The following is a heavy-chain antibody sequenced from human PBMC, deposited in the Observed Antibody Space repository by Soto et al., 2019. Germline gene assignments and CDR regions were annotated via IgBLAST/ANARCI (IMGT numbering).Heavy chain of an antibody. V-gene: IGHV3-74*01. J-gene: IGHJ6*03. Sequence: PGGSLRLSCAASGFTFSSYWMHWVRQAPGKGLVWVSRINSDGSSTSYADSVKGRFTISRDNAKNTLYLQMNSLRAEDTAVYYCARVGGYSYGLGDHYYYMDVWGKGTTVTVSS. CDR1: GFTFSSYW. CDR3: ARVGGYSYGLGDHYYYMDV. CDR2: INSDGSST. D-gene: IGHD5-18*01.